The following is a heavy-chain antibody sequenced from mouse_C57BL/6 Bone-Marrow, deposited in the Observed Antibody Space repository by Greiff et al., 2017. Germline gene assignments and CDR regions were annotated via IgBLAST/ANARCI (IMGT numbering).Heavy chain of an antibody. CDR3: ARHYYGSSYEAMDY. D-gene: IGHD1-1*01. Sequence: EVQLKESGGDLVKPGGSLKLSCAASGFTFSSYGMSWVRQTPDKRLEWVATISSGGSYTYYPDSVKGRFTISRDNAKNTLYLQMSSLKSEDTAMYYCARHYYGSSYEAMDYWGQGTSVTVSS. V-gene: IGHV5-6*01. J-gene: IGHJ4*01. CDR1: GFTFSSYG. CDR2: ISSGGSYT.